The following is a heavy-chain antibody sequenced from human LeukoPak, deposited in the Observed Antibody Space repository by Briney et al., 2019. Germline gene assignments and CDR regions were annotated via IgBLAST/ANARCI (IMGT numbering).Heavy chain of an antibody. J-gene: IGHJ4*02. D-gene: IGHD5-18*01. CDR1: GYRFTSYW. CDR2: IYPGDSDT. Sequence: GESLKISFKGSGYRFTSYWIGWVRPMPGKGLEWMGIIYPGDSDTRYSPSFQGQVTISADKSISTAYLQWSSLKASDTAMYYCARHRDTAMVISFDYWGQGTLVTVSS. CDR3: ARHRDTAMVISFDY. V-gene: IGHV5-51*01.